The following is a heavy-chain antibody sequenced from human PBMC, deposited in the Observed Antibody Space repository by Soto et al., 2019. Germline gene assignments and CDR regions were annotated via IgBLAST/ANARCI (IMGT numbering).Heavy chain of an antibody. Sequence: GASVKVSCKASGYTFTSYYMHWVRQAPGQGLEWMGIINPSGGSTSYAQKFQGRVTMTRDTSTSTVYMELSSLRSEDTAVYYCAREAIVGAANYYYGMDLWGQGTTVTVSS. D-gene: IGHD1-26*01. J-gene: IGHJ6*02. CDR3: AREAIVGAANYYYGMDL. CDR1: GYTFTSYY. CDR2: INPSGGST. V-gene: IGHV1-46*01.